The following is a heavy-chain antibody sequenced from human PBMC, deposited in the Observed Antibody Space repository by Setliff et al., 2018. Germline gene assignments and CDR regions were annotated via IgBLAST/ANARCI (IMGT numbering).Heavy chain of an antibody. CDR3: ARDNTIVGATDY. V-gene: IGHV4-61*02. J-gene: IGHJ4*02. Sequence: PSQTLSLTCAVSGGSITRCSYYWSWIRQPAGEGLEWIGRLHTSGTTVYNPSLKGRVTISADTSTNHFSLKLTSVTAADTAVYYCARDNTIVGATDYWGQGAPVTVSS. CDR2: LHTSGTT. D-gene: IGHD1-26*01. CDR1: GGSITRCSYY.